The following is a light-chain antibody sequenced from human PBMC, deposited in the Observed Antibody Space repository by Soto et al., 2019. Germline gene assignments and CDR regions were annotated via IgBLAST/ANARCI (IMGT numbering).Light chain of an antibody. CDR1: QSVTKNN. V-gene: IGKV3-15*01. CDR3: QQFRNWPWT. Sequence: EIVLTQSPGTLSLSPGERATLSFSASQSVTKNNLNWYQQKPGQAPRLLIYGASARATGIPARISGSGSGTEFTLTISSLQSEDFAVYYCQQFRNWPWTFGQGTKVDI. J-gene: IGKJ1*01. CDR2: GAS.